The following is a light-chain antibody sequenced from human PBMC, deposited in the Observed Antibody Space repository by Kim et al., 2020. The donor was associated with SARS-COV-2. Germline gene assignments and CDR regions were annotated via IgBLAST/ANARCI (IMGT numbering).Light chain of an antibody. CDR1: DSNIGAGYD. CDR2: GHN. CDR3: QSYDSSLGGSKV. V-gene: IGLV1-40*01. J-gene: IGLJ2*01. Sequence: QSVLTQPPSVSGAPGQRVTISCTGSDSNIGAGYDVHWYQQRPGTAPKLLISGHNNRPSGVPDRFSDSKSGTSASLAITGLQAEGEADYYCQSYDSSLGGSKVFGGGTQLTVL.